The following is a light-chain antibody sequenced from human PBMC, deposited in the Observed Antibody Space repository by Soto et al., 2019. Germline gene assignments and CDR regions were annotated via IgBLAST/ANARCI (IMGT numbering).Light chain of an antibody. V-gene: IGKV3-15*01. Sequence: EIVMTQSPATLSVSPGERATLSCRASQSVSSNLAWYQQKPGQAPRLLIYGASTRATGIPARFSGSGSGTEFAPTISSLQPEDFAVYYCHQYDKWPPITFGQGTRLEIK. CDR3: HQYDKWPPIT. CDR1: QSVSSN. J-gene: IGKJ5*01. CDR2: GAS.